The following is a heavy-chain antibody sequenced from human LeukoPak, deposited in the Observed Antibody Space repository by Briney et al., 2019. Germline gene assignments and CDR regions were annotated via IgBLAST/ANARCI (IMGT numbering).Heavy chain of an antibody. V-gene: IGHV3-48*02. CDR2: IHKSGTIT. Sequence: GGSLRLSCAASGFSFSTYSMNWVRQAPGKGLEWVSYIHKSGTITYYRDSVKGRFTIPRDNAKNSLYLQMNSLRDEDTAVYYCARDPHALDFWGQGTLVTVSS. CDR1: GFSFSTYS. J-gene: IGHJ4*02. CDR3: ARDPHALDF.